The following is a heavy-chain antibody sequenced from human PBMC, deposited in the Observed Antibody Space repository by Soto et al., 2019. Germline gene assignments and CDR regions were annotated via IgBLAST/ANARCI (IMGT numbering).Heavy chain of an antibody. V-gene: IGHV3-53*01. D-gene: IGHD3-10*01. CDR2: IYRGGDT. Sequence: GGSLRLSCAVSGFTVSYNYMNWVRQAPGKGLEWVSVIYRGGDTFYADSVKGQFTISRDNSKNTLYLQMNSLRAEDTAVYYCARGMYGSGSYYIGDAFDMWGQGTMVTVSS. J-gene: IGHJ3*02. CDR3: ARGMYGSGSYYIGDAFDM. CDR1: GFTVSYNY.